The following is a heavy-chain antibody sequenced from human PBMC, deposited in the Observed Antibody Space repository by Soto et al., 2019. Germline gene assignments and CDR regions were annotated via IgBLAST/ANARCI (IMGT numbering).Heavy chain of an antibody. J-gene: IGHJ6*02. CDR2: IYWDDDK. CDR3: AHYGDARAYGMDV. V-gene: IGHV2-5*02. CDR1: GFSLSTSGVG. Sequence: QITLKESGPTLVKPTQTLTLTCTFSGFSLSTSGVGVGWIRQPPGKALEWLELIYWDDDKRYSPYLKSRFTSTKDTSKNQAVLTRTNMDPVDTATYYCAHYGDARAYGMDVWGQGTTGTLSS. D-gene: IGHD4-17*01.